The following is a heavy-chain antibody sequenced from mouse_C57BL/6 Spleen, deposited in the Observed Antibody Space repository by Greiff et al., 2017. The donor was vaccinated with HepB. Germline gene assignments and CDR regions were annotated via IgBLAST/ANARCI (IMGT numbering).Heavy chain of an antibody. CDR3: VITTERCFDY. D-gene: IGHD1-1*01. J-gene: IGHJ2*01. CDR2: ISGGGGNT. V-gene: IGHV5-9*01. CDR1: GFTFSSYT. Sequence: EVMLVESGGGLVKPGGSLKLSCAASGFTFSSYTMSWVLQTPEKRLEWVATISGGGGNTYYPDSVKGRFTISRDNAKNTLYLQMSSLRSEDTALYYCVITTERCFDYWGQGTTLTVSS.